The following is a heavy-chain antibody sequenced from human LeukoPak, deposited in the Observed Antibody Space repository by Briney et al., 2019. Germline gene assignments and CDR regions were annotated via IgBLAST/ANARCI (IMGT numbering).Heavy chain of an antibody. J-gene: IGHJ1*01. CDR2: INHSGST. D-gene: IGHD2-2*01. Sequence: SETLSLTCAVYGGSFSGYYWSWIRQPPGKGLEWIGEINHSGSTNYNPSLKSRVTISVDTSKNQFSLKLSSVTAADTAVYYCARTGYCSSTSCYAAYFQHWGQGTLVTVSS. CDR1: GGSFSGYY. V-gene: IGHV4-34*01. CDR3: ARTGYCSSTSCYAAYFQH.